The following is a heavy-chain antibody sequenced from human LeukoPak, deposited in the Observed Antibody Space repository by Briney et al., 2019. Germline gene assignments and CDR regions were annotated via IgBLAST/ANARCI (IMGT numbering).Heavy chain of an antibody. J-gene: IGHJ4*02. CDR3: VVGPGLPYYFDY. CDR2: ISSSSSYI. V-gene: IGHV3-21*01. Sequence: GGSLRLSCAASGFTFSSYSMNWVRQAPGKGLEWVSSISSSSSYIYYADSVKGRFTISRDNAKNSLYLQMNSLRAEDTAVYYCVVGPGLPYYFDYWGQGTLVTVSS. D-gene: IGHD1-26*01. CDR1: GFTFSSYS.